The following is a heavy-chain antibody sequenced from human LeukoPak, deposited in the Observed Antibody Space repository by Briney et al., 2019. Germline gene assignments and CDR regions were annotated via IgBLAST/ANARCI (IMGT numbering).Heavy chain of an antibody. CDR2: IYYSGST. V-gene: IGHV4-59*01. D-gene: IGHD6-19*01. J-gene: IGHJ6*02. CDR1: GGSISSYY. Sequence: SETLSLTCTVSGGSISSYYWSWIRQPPGKGLEWIGYIYYSGSTNYNPSLKSRLTISADTSKNQFSLKLSSVTAADTAVYYCARHVAVAGLYYYYGMDVWGQGTTVTVSS. CDR3: ARHVAVAGLYYYYGMDV.